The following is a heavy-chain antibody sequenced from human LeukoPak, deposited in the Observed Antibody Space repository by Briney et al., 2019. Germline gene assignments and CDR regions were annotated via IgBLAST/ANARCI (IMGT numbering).Heavy chain of an antibody. CDR1: GFTASSSY. D-gene: IGHD3-10*01. Sequence: PGGSLRLSCVASGFTASSSYMSWVRQAPGKGLEWVSLIYAEASTYYADSVKGRFTISRDNSKNTLYLQMNSLRAEDTGIYYCARGVVGIIPLDFWGQGTLVTVSS. CDR3: ARGVVGIIPLDF. J-gene: IGHJ4*02. V-gene: IGHV3-53*01. CDR2: IYAEAST.